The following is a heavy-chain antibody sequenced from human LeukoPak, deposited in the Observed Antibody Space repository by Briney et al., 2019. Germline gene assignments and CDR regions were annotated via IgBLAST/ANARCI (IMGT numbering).Heavy chain of an antibody. J-gene: IGHJ4*02. CDR1: GYSFTSYW. V-gene: IGHV5-51*01. D-gene: IGHD2-2*01. CDR3: ARRPSVGYCSSTSCSQPLDY. Sequence: GESLKISCKGSGYSFTSYWIGWVRQMPGIGLEWMGIIYPGDSDTRYSPSFQGQVTISADKSISTAYLQWSSLKASDTAMYYCARRPSVGYCSSTSCSQPLDYWGQGTLVTVSS. CDR2: IYPGDSDT.